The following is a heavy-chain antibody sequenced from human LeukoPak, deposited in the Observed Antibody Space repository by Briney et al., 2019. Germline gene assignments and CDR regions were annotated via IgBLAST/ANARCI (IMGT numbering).Heavy chain of an antibody. CDR3: ARDPARRTSWYIYYYYGMDV. CDR1: GFTFSSYG. V-gene: IGHV3-33*08. CDR2: IWYDGSNK. J-gene: IGHJ6*02. D-gene: IGHD6-13*01. Sequence: PGRSLRLSCAASGFTFSSYGMHWVRQAPGKGLEWVAVIWYDGSNKYYADSVKGRFTISRDNSKNTLYLQMNSLRAEDTAVCYCARDPARRTSWYIYYYYGMDVWGQGTTVTVSS.